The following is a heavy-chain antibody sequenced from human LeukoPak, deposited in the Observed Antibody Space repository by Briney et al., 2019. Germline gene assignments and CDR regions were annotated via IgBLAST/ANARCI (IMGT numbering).Heavy chain of an antibody. CDR2: ISYDGSNK. CDR1: GFTFSSYA. J-gene: IGHJ6*02. CDR3: ARDVIAAAGTHYYYYGMDV. D-gene: IGHD6-13*01. V-gene: IGHV3-30-3*01. Sequence: GRSLRLSCAASGFTFSSYAMHRVRRAPGKGLEWVAVISYDGSNKYYADSVKGRFTISRDNSKNTLYLQMNSLRAEDTAVYYCARDVIAAAGTHYYYYGMDVWGQGTTVTVSS.